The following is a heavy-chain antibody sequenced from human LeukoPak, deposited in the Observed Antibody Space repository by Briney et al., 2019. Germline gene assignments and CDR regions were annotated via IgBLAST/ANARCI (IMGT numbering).Heavy chain of an antibody. CDR2: IYHSGST. V-gene: IGHV4-30-2*01. J-gene: IGHJ4*02. CDR3: ARGSRPTGLDY. D-gene: IGHD1-14*01. Sequence: SETLSLTCTVSGGSISSGGYYWSWIRQPPGKGLEWIGYIYHSGSTYYNPSLKSRVTISVDRSKNQFSLKLSSVTAADTAVYYCARGSRPTGLDYWGQGTLVTVSS. CDR1: GGSISSGGYY.